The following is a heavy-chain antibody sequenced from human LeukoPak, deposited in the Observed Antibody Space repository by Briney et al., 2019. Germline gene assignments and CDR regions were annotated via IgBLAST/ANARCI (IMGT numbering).Heavy chain of an antibody. CDR1: GFTFNNYW. D-gene: IGHD2-2*02. J-gene: IGHJ5*02. CDR3: ARAACSSTSCYTGSWFDP. Sequence: GGSLRLSCAASGFTFNNYWMMWVRQAPGKGLEWVANIREDGSEKNYVDSVKGRFTISRDNAKNSLYLQMNSLRAEDTAVYYCARAACSSTSCYTGSWFDPWGQGTLVTVSS. V-gene: IGHV3-7*04. CDR2: IREDGSEK.